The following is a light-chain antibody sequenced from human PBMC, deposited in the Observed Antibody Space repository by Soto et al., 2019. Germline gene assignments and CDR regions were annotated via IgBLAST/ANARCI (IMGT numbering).Light chain of an antibody. CDR3: SSYSSTSTLYV. J-gene: IGLJ1*01. V-gene: IGLV2-14*01. CDR2: EVS. CDR1: SSDVGGYNY. Sequence: QSVLTQPASVSGSPGQSITISCTGTSSDVGGYNYVSWYQHHPGKAPKLMIYEVSNRPSGVSNRFSGSKSGNTASLTISGLKAEDEADYHCSSYSSTSTLYVFGTGTKLTVL.